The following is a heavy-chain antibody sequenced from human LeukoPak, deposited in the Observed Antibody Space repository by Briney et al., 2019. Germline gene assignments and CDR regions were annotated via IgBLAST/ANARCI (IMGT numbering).Heavy chain of an antibody. CDR3: AILPGYSSGWYEVNY. Sequence: PGGSLRLSCAASGFTFSSYAVSWVRQAPGKGLEWVSGISGSGGSTYYADSVKGRFTISRDNSRNTLYLRMNSPRAEDTAVYYCAILPGYSSGWYEVNYWGQGTLVTVSS. CDR2: ISGSGGST. J-gene: IGHJ4*02. CDR1: GFTFSSYA. D-gene: IGHD6-13*01. V-gene: IGHV3-23*01.